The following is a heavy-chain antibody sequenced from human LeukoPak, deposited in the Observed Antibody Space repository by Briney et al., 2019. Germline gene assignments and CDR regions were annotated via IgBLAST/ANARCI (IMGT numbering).Heavy chain of an antibody. J-gene: IGHJ3*02. Sequence: SETLSLTCTVAGGSISSYYWSWVRQPAGKGLGWIGRISSSGGTNYNPSLKSRVTISVDTSKNQSSLKLSSVTAADTAVYFCARGPYSYDSSGAFDIWGQGTMVTVSS. D-gene: IGHD3-22*01. CDR3: ARGPYSYDSSGAFDI. CDR2: ISSSGGT. CDR1: GGSISSYY. V-gene: IGHV4-4*07.